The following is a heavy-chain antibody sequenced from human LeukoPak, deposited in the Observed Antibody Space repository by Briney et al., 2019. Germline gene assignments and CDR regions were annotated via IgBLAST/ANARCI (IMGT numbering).Heavy chain of an antibody. D-gene: IGHD4-17*01. V-gene: IGHV4-39*01. CDR3: ASVDYGDFPDY. CDR2: IYFSGST. Sequence: PSETLSLTCTVSGDSISNSRYYWGWIRQSPGTGLEWIANIYFSGSTYYNPSLKSRVSMSVDTSKNQFSLNLTSVTAADTAVYYCASVDYGDFPDYWGQGTLLTVSS. J-gene: IGHJ4*02. CDR1: GDSISNSRYY.